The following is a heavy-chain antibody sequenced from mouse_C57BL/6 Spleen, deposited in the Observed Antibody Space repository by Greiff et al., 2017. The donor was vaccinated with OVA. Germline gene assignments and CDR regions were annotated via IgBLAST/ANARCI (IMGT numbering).Heavy chain of an antibody. CDR1: GYTFTSYD. CDR2: IYPRDGST. CDR3: ASNWDFDY. D-gene: IGHD4-1*01. J-gene: IGHJ2*01. Sequence: VQLQQSGPELVKPGASVKLSCKASGYTFTSYDINWGKQRPGQGLEWIGWIYPRDGSTKYNEKFKGKATLTVDTSSSTAYMELHSLTSEDSAVYFRASNWDFDYWGQGTTLTVSS. V-gene: IGHV1-85*01.